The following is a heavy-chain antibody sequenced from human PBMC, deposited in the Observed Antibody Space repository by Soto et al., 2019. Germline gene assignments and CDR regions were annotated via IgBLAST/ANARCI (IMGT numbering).Heavy chain of an antibody. Sequence: GGSLRLSCAASGFTFSSYWMHWVRQAPGKGLVWVSRINSDGSSTSYADSVKGRFTISRDNAKNTLYLQMNSLRAEDTAVYYCARARGGTFLEWLLDTHDAFDIWGQGTMVTVSS. V-gene: IGHV3-74*01. CDR2: INSDGSST. J-gene: IGHJ3*02. D-gene: IGHD3-3*01. CDR1: GFTFSSYW. CDR3: ARARGGTFLEWLLDTHDAFDI.